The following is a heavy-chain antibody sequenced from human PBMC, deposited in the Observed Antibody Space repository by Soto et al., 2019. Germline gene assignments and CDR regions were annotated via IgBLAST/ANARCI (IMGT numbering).Heavy chain of an antibody. J-gene: IGHJ4*02. V-gene: IGHV4-31*03. CDR2: IYYSGST. CDR1: GGSISSGGYY. Sequence: RSLTCTVSGGSISSGGYYWSWIRQHPGKGLEWIGYIYYSGSTYYNPSLKSRVTISIDTSRNQFSLKLSSVTAADTAVYYCARGTFGVVKDWGQGTLVTVSS. CDR3: ARGTFGVVKD. D-gene: IGHD3-3*01.